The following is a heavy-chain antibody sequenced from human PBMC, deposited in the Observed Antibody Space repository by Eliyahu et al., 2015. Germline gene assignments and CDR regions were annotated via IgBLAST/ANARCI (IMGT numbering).Heavy chain of an antibody. D-gene: IGHD2-21*02. CDR1: GXSFSGYY. CDR3: ARGGKTAEDWYFDL. Sequence: QVQLQQWGAGLLKPSETLPLTXAVYGXSFSGYYWSWIRQPPGKGLXWIGEINHSGSTNYNPSLKSRVTISVDTSKNQFSLKLSSVTAADTAVYYCARGGKTAEDWYFDLWGRGTLVTVSS. CDR2: INHSGST. J-gene: IGHJ2*01. V-gene: IGHV4-34*01.